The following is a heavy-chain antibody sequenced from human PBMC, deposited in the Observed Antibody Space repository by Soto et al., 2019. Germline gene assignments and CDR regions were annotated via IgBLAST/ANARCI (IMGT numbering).Heavy chain of an antibody. CDR2: IYPGDSDT. V-gene: IGHV5-51*01. J-gene: IGHJ4*02. CDR3: ARSESGVLVNFDY. Sequence: PGESLKISCKASGYIFTNYWIGWVRQMPGKGLEWMGIIYPGDSDTRYSPSFQGQVTISADKSTSTAYLQWSSLKASDTAMYYCARSESGVLVNFDYWGQGTLVTVSS. D-gene: IGHD3-3*01. CDR1: GYIFTNYW.